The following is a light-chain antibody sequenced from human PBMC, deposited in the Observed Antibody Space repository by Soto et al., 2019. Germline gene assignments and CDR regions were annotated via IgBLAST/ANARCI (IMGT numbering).Light chain of an antibody. CDR1: SSNIGACYD. Sequence: QAVVTQPPSVSGAPGQRVTISCTGSSSNIGACYDVHWYQQLPGTAPKLLIYGNSNRPSGVPDRFSGSKSGTSASLAITGLQAEDEADYYCQSYDSSLSAVVFGGGTKLTVL. J-gene: IGLJ2*01. V-gene: IGLV1-40*01. CDR2: GNS. CDR3: QSYDSSLSAVV.